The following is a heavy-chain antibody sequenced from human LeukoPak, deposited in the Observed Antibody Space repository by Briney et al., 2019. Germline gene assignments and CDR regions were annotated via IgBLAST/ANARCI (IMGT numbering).Heavy chain of an antibody. CDR1: GYTFTSYY. Sequence: ASVKVSCKASGYTFTSYYMHWVRQAPGQGLEWVGIINPSGGGTSYAQKFQGRVTMTRDTSTSTVYMELSSLRSEDTAVYYCAREVYAIVNWFDPWGQGTLVTVSS. V-gene: IGHV1-46*01. CDR2: INPSGGGT. D-gene: IGHD2-8*01. J-gene: IGHJ5*02. CDR3: AREVYAIVNWFDP.